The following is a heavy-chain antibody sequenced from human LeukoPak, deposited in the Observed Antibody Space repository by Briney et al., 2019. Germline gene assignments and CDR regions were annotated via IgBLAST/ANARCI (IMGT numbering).Heavy chain of an antibody. CDR1: GFTVSENY. CDR3: ARRRNYYGSADY. V-gene: IGHV3-53*01. Sequence: GGSLRLSCAASGFTVSENYMSWARQAPGKGLEWVPVIYGSGSTYYADSVRGRFTISRDNAKKSLYLQVNSLRAEDTAVYYCARRRNYYGSADYWGQGTLVTVSS. J-gene: IGHJ4*02. D-gene: IGHD3-10*01. CDR2: IYGSGST.